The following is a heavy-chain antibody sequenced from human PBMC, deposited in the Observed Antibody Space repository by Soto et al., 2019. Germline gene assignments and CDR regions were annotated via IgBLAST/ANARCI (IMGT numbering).Heavy chain of an antibody. CDR1: GGSISSGGYY. V-gene: IGHV4-31*03. D-gene: IGHD2-15*01. J-gene: IGHJ6*02. Sequence: QVQLQESGPGLVKPSQTLSLTCTVSGGSISSGGYYWSWIRQHPGKGLEWIGYIYYSGSTYYNPSLKGRVTISVDTSKNKYSQKLSSVTAADTAVYYCERFGRGEYYYSGMDVWGQGTTVTVSS. CDR3: ERFGRGEYYYSGMDV. CDR2: IYYSGST.